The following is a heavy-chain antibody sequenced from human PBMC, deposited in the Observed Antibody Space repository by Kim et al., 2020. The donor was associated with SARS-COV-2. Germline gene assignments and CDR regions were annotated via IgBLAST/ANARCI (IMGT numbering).Heavy chain of an antibody. CDR2: ISGYNGNT. D-gene: IGHD3-10*01. CDR1: GYTFDTYG. J-gene: IGHJ4*02. Sequence: ASVKVSCKASGYTFDTYGVSWVRQAPGQGLEWMGWISGYNGNTKYAEKFQGRVTLTTDTSTSIGYMELRTLRSDDTAVYYCARDRGGYYGSGSYYIPRDYWGQGTLVNVSS. CDR3: ARDRGGYYGSGSYYIPRDY. V-gene: IGHV1-18*01.